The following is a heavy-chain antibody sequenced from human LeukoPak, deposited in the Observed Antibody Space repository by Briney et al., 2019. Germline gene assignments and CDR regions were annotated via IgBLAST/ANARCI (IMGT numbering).Heavy chain of an antibody. CDR2: IYYSGST. V-gene: IGHV4-39*07. CDR3: ARGIVVVPAAMSGYWFDP. Sequence: PSETLSLTCTVSGGSISSSSYYWGWIRQPPGKGLEWIGSIYYSGSTNYNPSLKSRVTTSVDTSKNQFSLKLSSVTAADTAVYYCARGIVVVPAAMSGYWFDPWGQGTLVTVSS. J-gene: IGHJ5*02. D-gene: IGHD2-2*01. CDR1: GGSISSSSYY.